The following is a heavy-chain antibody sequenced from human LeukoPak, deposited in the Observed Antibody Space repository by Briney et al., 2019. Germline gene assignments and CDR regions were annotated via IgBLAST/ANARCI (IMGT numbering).Heavy chain of an antibody. D-gene: IGHD6-13*01. V-gene: IGHV4-39*01. CDR2: IYYSGST. CDR1: GGSISSRSYY. J-gene: IGHJ5*02. Sequence: SETLSLTCTVSGGSISSRSYYWGWIRQPPGKGLEWIGSIYYSGSTYYNPSLKSRVAISVDTSKNQFSLKLSSVTAADTAVYYCARVLGIAAAGMFDPWGQGTLVTVSS. CDR3: ARVLGIAAAGMFDP.